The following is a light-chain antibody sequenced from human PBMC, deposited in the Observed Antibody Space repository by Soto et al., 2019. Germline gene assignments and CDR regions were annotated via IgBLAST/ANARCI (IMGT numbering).Light chain of an antibody. CDR3: HQCYSTPRT. Sequence: DIQMTQSPSSLSASVGDRVTITCRASQSISSYLNWYQQKPGKAPKLLIYAASSLQSGVPSRFSGSGFGTDYTLTIVTLQPEDFATYYCHQCYSTPRTFGQVTKLEIK. J-gene: IGKJ2*01. CDR1: QSISSY. V-gene: IGKV1-39*01. CDR2: AAS.